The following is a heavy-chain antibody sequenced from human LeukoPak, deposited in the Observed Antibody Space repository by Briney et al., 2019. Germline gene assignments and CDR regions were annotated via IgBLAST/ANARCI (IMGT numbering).Heavy chain of an antibody. Sequence: SETLSLTCTVSGGSISSGSYYWSWIRQPAGKGLEWIGRIYTSGSTNYNPSLKSRVTISADTSKNQFSLKLSSVTAADTAVYYCARGYCSGGSCPGLDYYYYMDVWGKGTTVTVS. CDR1: GGSISSGSYY. V-gene: IGHV4-61*02. CDR2: IYTSGST. CDR3: ARGYCSGGSCPGLDYYYYMDV. J-gene: IGHJ6*03. D-gene: IGHD2-15*01.